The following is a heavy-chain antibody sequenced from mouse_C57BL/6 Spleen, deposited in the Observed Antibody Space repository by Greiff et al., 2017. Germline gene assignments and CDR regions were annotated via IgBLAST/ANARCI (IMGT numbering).Heavy chain of an antibody. CDR1: GYTFTSYW. CDR3: ARRAVYYFDY. D-gene: IGHD3-1*01. CDR2: IDPSDSYT. J-gene: IGHJ2*01. Sequence: VQLQQPGAELVKPGASVKLSCKASGYTFTSYWMQWVKQRPGQGLEWIGEIDPSDSYTNYNQKFKGKATVTVDTSSSTAYMQLSSLTSEDSAVYYCARRAVYYFDYWGQGTTLTVSS. V-gene: IGHV1-50*01.